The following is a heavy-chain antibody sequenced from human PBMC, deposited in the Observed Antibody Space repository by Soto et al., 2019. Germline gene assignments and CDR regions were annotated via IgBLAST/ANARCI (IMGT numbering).Heavy chain of an antibody. J-gene: IGHJ4*02. D-gene: IGHD6-13*01. CDR1: GFTFSTYS. CDR3: AREVQQLVGFDY. V-gene: IGHV3-48*01. CDR2: ISSSSSTI. Sequence: GGSLRLSCAASGFTFSTYSMNWVRQAPGKGLEWVSYISSSSSTIFYTDSVKGRFTVSRDNAKNSLYLQMNSLRAEDTAVYYCAREVQQLVGFDYWGQGTLVTVSS.